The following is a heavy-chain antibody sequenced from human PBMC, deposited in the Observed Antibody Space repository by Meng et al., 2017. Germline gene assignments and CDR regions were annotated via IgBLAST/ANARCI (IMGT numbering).Heavy chain of an antibody. V-gene: IGHV3-53*01. CDR1: GFSVTTSY. CDR3: ARDSSSGWYHNY. Sequence: VQLAGAGGGWTQPGGSLRLSCTASGFSVTTSYMSWVRQAPGKGLEWVSVIYSGGSTYYADSVKGRFSISRDNSKNTLYLQMNSLRAEDTAVYFCARDSSSGWYHNYWGQGTLVTVSS. CDR2: IYSGGST. D-gene: IGHD6-19*01. J-gene: IGHJ4*02.